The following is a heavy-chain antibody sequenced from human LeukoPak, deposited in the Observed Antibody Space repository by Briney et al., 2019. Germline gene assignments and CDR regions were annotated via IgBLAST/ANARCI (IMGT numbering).Heavy chain of an antibody. CDR2: IYTSGRT. CDR1: GGSVSSGSYY. Sequence: LSLTCTVSGGSVSSGSYYWSWIRQPAGKGLEWIGRIYTSGRTNYNSSLKSRVTISVDTSKNQFSLKLSSVTAADTAVYYCASPKYDYGDYEEDYWGQGTLVTVSS. D-gene: IGHD4-17*01. J-gene: IGHJ4*02. CDR3: ASPKYDYGDYEEDY. V-gene: IGHV4-61*02.